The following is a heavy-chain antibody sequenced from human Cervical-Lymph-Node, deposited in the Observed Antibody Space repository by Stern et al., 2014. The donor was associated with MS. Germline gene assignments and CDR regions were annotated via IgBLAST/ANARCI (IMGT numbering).Heavy chain of an antibody. V-gene: IGHV1-69*01. J-gene: IGHJ4*02. CDR3: VRESRHGYSFEN. CDR2: ILPVFTTP. D-gene: IGHD5-24*01. Sequence: QVQLVQSGAEVKKPGSSVKVSCKVSGGTFSSYAISWVRQAPGQGLEWMGGILPVFTTPNYAQKFQGRVTITADESTSTVYMEVSSLSSEDTAVYYCVRESRHGYSFENGGQGALVTVSS. CDR1: GGTFSSYA.